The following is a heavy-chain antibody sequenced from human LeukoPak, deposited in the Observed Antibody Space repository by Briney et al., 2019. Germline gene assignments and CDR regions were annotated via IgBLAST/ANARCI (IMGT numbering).Heavy chain of an antibody. CDR2: IYHSGST. V-gene: IGHV4-38-2*02. CDR3: ARGSYDFPPDY. D-gene: IGHD3-3*01. CDR1: GYSISSGYY. J-gene: IGHJ4*02. Sequence: PSETLSLTCTVSGYSISSGYYWGWIRQPPGKGLEWIGSIYHSGSTYYNPSLKSRVTISVDTSKNQFSLKLSSVTAADTAVYYCARGSYDFPPDYWGQGTLVTVSS.